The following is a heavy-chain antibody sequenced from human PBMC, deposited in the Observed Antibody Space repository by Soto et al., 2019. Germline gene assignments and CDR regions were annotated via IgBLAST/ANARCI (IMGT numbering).Heavy chain of an antibody. D-gene: IGHD3-3*01. V-gene: IGHV5-51*01. J-gene: IGHJ3*02. CDR2: IYPGDSDT. CDR1: GDSFTSYW. CDR3: ASVGVTIFGVVNAFDI. Sequence: PGESLKISCKGSGDSFTSYWIGWVRQMPGKGLEWMGIIYPGDSDTRYSPSFQGQVTISADKSISTAYLQWSSLKASDTAMYYCASVGVTIFGVVNAFDIWGQGTMVTVSS.